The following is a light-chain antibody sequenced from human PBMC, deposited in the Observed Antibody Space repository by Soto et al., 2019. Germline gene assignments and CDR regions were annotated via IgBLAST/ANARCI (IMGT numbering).Light chain of an antibody. CDR2: AAS. Sequence: EIVMTQSPATLSLSPGERATLSCSASQSVSSYLAWYQQKPGQAPRRLIYAASYRAAGVADRFSGSGSGTDFTLTISRLEPEDFAVYYCQQYDDSRTLTFGGGTKVDIK. CDR3: QQYDDSRTLT. J-gene: IGKJ4*01. CDR1: QSVSSY. V-gene: IGKV3-20*01.